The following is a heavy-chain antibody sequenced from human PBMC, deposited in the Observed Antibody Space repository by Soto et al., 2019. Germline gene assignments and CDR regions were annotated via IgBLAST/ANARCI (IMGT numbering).Heavy chain of an antibody. V-gene: IGHV2-5*02. Sequence: QITLKESGPPLVKPTQTLTLTCTFSGFSLSTSGVGVGWIRQPPGKALEWLALIYWDDDKRYSPSLKSRLTITKDTSKNQVVLTMTNMDPVDTATYYCAHRHCSSTSCYGAVDYWGQGTLVTVSS. CDR1: GFSLSTSGVG. J-gene: IGHJ4*02. CDR3: AHRHCSSTSCYGAVDY. CDR2: IYWDDDK. D-gene: IGHD2-2*01.